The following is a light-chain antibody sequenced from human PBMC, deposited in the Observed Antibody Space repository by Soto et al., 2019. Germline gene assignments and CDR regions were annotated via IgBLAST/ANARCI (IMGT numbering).Light chain of an antibody. CDR2: AAS. V-gene: IGKV1-39*01. Sequence: DIQMTQSPSSLSASVGDRVTITCRASQSIISYLNCYQQKPGKAPKVLIYAASSLQSGVPSRFSGSGSGTDFTLTISSLQPEDFATYYCQQSYSIPLSFGGGTKVEIK. CDR3: QQSYSIPLS. CDR1: QSIISY. J-gene: IGKJ4*01.